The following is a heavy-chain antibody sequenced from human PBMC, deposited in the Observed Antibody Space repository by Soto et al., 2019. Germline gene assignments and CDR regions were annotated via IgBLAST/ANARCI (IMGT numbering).Heavy chain of an antibody. CDR3: ASQATGTSWGYYFDY. D-gene: IGHD1-1*01. J-gene: IGHJ4*02. Sequence: QVQLVQSGAEVKKPGSSVKVSCKASGGTFSSYAISWVRQAPGQGLEWMGGIIPIFGTANYAQKFQGGVTITADESTSTAYMGLSSLRFEDTAVYYCASQATGTSWGYYFDYWGQGTLVTVSS. V-gene: IGHV1-69*12. CDR2: IIPIFGTA. CDR1: GGTFSSYA.